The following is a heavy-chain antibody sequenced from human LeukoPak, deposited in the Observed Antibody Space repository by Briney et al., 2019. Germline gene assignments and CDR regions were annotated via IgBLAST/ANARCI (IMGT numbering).Heavy chain of an antibody. Sequence: GGSLRLSCAASGFIFDDYGMSWVRQAPGKGLEWVSSINWSGGSTGYADSVKGRLTIFRDNSNNTLYLQMSSLRVEDTAIYYCAKVPLNWGSGDNWFDIWGQGTLVTVS. CDR2: INWSGGST. V-gene: IGHV3-20*04. CDR1: GFIFDDYG. CDR3: AKVPLNWGSGDNWFDI. J-gene: IGHJ5*02. D-gene: IGHD7-27*01.